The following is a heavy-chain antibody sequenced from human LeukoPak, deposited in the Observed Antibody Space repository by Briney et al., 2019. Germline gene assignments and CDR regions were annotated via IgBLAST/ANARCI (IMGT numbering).Heavy chain of an antibody. CDR3: AKDRRSSGWPYYFDY. CDR1: GFTFSSYA. Sequence: GGSLRLSCAASGFTFSSYAMSWVRQAPGKGLEWVSAISGSGGSTYYADSVKGRFTISRDNSKNTLYLQMNSLRAEDTAVYYCAKDRRSSGWPYYFDYWGQGTLVTVSS. CDR2: ISGSGGST. D-gene: IGHD6-19*01. V-gene: IGHV3-23*01. J-gene: IGHJ4*02.